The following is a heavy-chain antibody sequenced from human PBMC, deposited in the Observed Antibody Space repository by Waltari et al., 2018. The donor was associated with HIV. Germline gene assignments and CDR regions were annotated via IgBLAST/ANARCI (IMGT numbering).Heavy chain of an antibody. V-gene: IGHV3-33*01. CDR1: GFPFKNFA. D-gene: IGHD5-18*01. CDR3: ARDYNYAPDY. J-gene: IGHJ4*02. Sequence: QVQLVESGGGGVKPGRFLSLSCPVRGFPFKNFATTWVPQAPVKGLGWVGNSYYDGSKKFYGDSVRGRFTISRDNSKQILYLQMNSLRVEDTALYYCARDYNYAPDYWGQGTLVVVSS. CDR2: SYYDGSKK.